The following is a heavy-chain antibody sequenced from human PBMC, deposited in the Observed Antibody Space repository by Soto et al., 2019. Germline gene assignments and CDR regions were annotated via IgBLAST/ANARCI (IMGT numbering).Heavy chain of an antibody. J-gene: IGHJ6*03. Sequence: ASLKVSCKASGYTFTSYGISWVRQAPGQGLEWMGWISAYNGNTNYAQKLQGRVTMTTDTSTSTAYMELRSLRSDDTAVYYCARDSIAVAGPPYYYYMDVWGKGTTVTVSS. CDR3: ARDSIAVAGPPYYYYMDV. CDR1: GYTFTSYG. CDR2: ISAYNGNT. V-gene: IGHV1-18*01. D-gene: IGHD6-19*01.